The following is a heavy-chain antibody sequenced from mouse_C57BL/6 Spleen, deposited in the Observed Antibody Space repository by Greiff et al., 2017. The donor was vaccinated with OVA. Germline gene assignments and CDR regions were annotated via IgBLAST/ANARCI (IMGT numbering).Heavy chain of an antibody. Sequence: QVTLKESGPGILQPSQTLSLTCSFSGFSLSTFGMGVGWIRQPSGKGLEWLAHIWWDDDKYYNPALKSRRTISKDTSKNQVFLKIANVDTADTATYYCARKNPYYSNHWYFDVWGTGTTVTVSS. CDR1: GFSLSTFGMG. D-gene: IGHD2-5*01. CDR3: ARKNPYYSNHWYFDV. V-gene: IGHV8-8*01. CDR2: IWWDDDK. J-gene: IGHJ1*03.